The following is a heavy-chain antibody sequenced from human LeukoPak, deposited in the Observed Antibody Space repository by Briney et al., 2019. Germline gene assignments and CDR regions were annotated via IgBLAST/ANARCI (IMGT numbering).Heavy chain of an antibody. CDR2: ITGSGRST. V-gene: IGHV3-23*01. Sequence: GGSLRLSCAASGFTFSSYAMSWVRQAPGKGLEWVSAITGSGRSTYYADSVKGRFTISRDNSKNTLYLQMKSLRAEDTALYYCAKLIVGTTEAGDWGQGTLVTVSS. CDR3: AKLIVGTTEAGD. CDR1: GFTFSSYA. D-gene: IGHD1-26*01. J-gene: IGHJ4*02.